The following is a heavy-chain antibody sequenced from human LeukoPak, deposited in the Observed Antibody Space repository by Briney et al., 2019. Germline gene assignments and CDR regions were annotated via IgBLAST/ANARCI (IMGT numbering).Heavy chain of an antibody. J-gene: IGHJ4*02. V-gene: IGHV3-15*01. CDR2: IKSKTDGETT. Sequence: GGSLRLSCAASGFTFRNAWMSWVRQAPGKGLEWVGRIKSKTDGETTDYAAPVKGRFTISRDDSKNTLYLQMNSLKTEDTAVYYCTIVKVGVGALDYWGQGTLVTVSS. CDR1: GFTFRNAW. CDR3: TIVKVGVGALDY. D-gene: IGHD1-26*01.